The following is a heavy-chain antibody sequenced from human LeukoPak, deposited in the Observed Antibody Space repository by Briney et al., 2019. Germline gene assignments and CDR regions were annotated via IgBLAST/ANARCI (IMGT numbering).Heavy chain of an antibody. CDR3: ARRRGYSYGSDY. Sequence: GGSLRLSCAASGFDVSNHYLNWVRQAPGKGLEWVSIIQSAGNTYYADSVKGRFTISRDDSKNTLYLQMNSLRAEDTAVYYCARRRGYSYGSDYWGQGTLVTVSS. CDR2: IQSAGNT. V-gene: IGHV3-53*01. D-gene: IGHD5-18*01. CDR1: GFDVSNHY. J-gene: IGHJ4*02.